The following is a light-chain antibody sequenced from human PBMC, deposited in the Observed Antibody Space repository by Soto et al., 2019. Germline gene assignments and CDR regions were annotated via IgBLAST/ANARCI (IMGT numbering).Light chain of an antibody. J-gene: IGLJ1*01. Sequence: QSVLTQPASLSGSPGQSINISCTGTSSDIGAYDYVSWYQQLPGAAPKLLIYDNNKRPSGIPDRFSGSKSGTSATLGITGLQTGDEADYYCGTWDSSLSAYVFGTGTKV. CDR3: GTWDSSLSAYV. V-gene: IGLV1-51*01. CDR1: SSDIGAYDY. CDR2: DNN.